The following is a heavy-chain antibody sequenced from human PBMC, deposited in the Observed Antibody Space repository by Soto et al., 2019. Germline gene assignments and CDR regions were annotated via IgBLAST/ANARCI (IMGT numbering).Heavy chain of an antibody. J-gene: IGHJ4*02. Sequence: GGSLRLSCAASGFTFSSYGMHWVRQAPGKGLEWVAVISYDGSNRYYAGSVKGRFTISRDNSKNTLYLQMNSLRAEDTAVYYCAILPVEMATTPFDYWGQGTLVTVSS. V-gene: IGHV3-30*03. CDR2: ISYDGSNR. CDR3: AILPVEMATTPFDY. CDR1: GFTFSSYG. D-gene: IGHD5-12*01.